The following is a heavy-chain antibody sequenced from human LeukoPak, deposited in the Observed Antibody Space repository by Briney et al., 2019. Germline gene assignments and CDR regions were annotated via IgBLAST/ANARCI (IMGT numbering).Heavy chain of an antibody. D-gene: IGHD1-1*01. CDR3: ARYVPVKTGPTRASFDY. J-gene: IGHJ4*02. V-gene: IGHV4-34*01. CDR2: INESGAT. CDR1: GGSFNDYD. Sequence: SETLSLTCSVYGGSFNDYDWSWARQAPGRGLQWIGEINESGATNCDPSLKSRVTMSIDTSKSQFSLSLRSVTAADTAVYFCARYVPVKTGPTRASFDYWGQGILVSVSS.